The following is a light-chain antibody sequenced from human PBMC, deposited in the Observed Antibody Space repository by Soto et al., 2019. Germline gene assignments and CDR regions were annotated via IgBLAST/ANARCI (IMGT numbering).Light chain of an antibody. CDR1: QSVSSN. Sequence: EIVMTQSPATLSVSPGARATLSCRASQSVSSNLAWYQKKPVQAPRPLIYGASTRATGIPARFSGSGSGTEFTLTISSRQSEDFAVYYCQQYNNWPSCGQGTKVEIK. CDR3: QQYNNWPS. V-gene: IGKV3-15*01. CDR2: GAS. J-gene: IGKJ1*01.